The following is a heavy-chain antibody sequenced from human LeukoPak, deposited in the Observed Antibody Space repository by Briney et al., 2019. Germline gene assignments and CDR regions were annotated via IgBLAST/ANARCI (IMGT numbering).Heavy chain of an antibody. V-gene: IGHV4-34*01. CDR3: ARVGYYYFYGMDV. J-gene: IGHJ6*02. D-gene: IGHD3-3*01. CDR2: INHSGST. Sequence: SETLSLTCAVYGGSFRGHYWSWIRQPPGKGLEWIGEINHSGSTKYNLSLKSRVTISVDTSKNQYSLKVSSVTAADTAVYYCARVGYYYFYGMDVWGQGTTVTVSS. CDR1: GGSFRGHY.